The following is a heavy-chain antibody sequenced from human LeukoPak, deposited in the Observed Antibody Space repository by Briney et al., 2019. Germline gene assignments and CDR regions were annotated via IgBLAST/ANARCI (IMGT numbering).Heavy chain of an antibody. J-gene: IGHJ4*02. CDR1: GFVFSGRW. D-gene: IGHD3-16*02. CDR3: GGGSYRSGCDY. CDR2: IKEDGSEK. Sequence: PGGSLRLSCAASGFVFSGRWMTWVRQAPGKGLEWVANIKEDGSEKYYVDSVKGRFTISRDNAKNSLYLQMNSLRVEDTAVYYCGGGSYRSGCDYWGQGTLVVVSS. V-gene: IGHV3-7*01.